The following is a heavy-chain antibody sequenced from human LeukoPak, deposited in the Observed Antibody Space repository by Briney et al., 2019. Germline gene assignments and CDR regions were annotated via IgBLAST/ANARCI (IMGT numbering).Heavy chain of an antibody. V-gene: IGHV1-18*01. D-gene: IGHD2-2*01. CDR1: GGTFSSYA. CDR2: ISFKNGNT. Sequence: APVKVSCKASGGTFSSYAISWVRQAPGQGLEWMGWISFKNGNTNSAQKLQGRVTMTTDTSTSTAYMELMSLRSDDTAVYYCAKGGSTRPWSFDIWGQGTMVTVSS. CDR3: AKGGSTRPWSFDI. J-gene: IGHJ3*02.